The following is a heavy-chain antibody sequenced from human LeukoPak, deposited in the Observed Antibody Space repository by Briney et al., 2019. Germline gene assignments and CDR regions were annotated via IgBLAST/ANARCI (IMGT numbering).Heavy chain of an antibody. CDR1: GGSISSYY. J-gene: IGHJ6*03. V-gene: IGHV4-4*07. CDR2: IYTSGST. D-gene: IGHD2-8*01. Sequence: SETLSLTCTVSGGSISSYYWSWIRQPAGKGLEWIGRIYTSGSTNYNPSLKSRVTMSVDTSKNQFSLKLSSVTAADTAVYYCARDHLMGPGGYHYYYYYMDVWGKGTTVTVSS. CDR3: ARDHLMGPGGYHYYYYYMDV.